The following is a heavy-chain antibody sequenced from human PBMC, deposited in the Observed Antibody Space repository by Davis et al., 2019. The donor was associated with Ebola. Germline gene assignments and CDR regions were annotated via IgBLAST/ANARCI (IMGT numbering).Heavy chain of an antibody. Sequence: GGSLRLSCAASGFTVSSNYMSWVRQAPGKGLEWVSVIYSGGSTYYADSVKGRFTISRDNSKNTLYLQMSSLRAEDTAVYYCAVSLRFLEWLLGYYYGMDVWGQGTTVTVSS. CDR3: AVSLRFLEWLLGYYYGMDV. CDR2: IYSGGST. D-gene: IGHD3-3*01. J-gene: IGHJ6*02. CDR1: GFTVSSNY. V-gene: IGHV3-53*05.